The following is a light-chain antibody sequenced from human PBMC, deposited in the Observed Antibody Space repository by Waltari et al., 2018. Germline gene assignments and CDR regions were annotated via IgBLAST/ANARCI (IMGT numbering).Light chain of an antibody. V-gene: IGKV1-39*01. J-gene: IGKJ4*01. CDR2: AAS. CDR1: QSISTY. Sequence: DFQMTQSPSSLFASVGDRVTITCRASQSISTYLNWYLQKPGKAPNLLIYAASSLQSGVPSRFSGSGSGTDFTLTISSLQPEDFATYYCQQSYSPLTFGGGTKVEIK. CDR3: QQSYSPLT.